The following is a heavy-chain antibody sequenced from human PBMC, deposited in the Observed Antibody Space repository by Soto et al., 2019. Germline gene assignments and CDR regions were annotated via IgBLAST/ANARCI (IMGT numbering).Heavy chain of an antibody. J-gene: IGHJ6*02. V-gene: IGHV5-10-1*01. CDR3: ARLGSSSGPSGYYYGMDV. CDR2: IDPSDSYT. D-gene: IGHD6-6*01. CDR1: GYSFTSYW. Sequence: GESLKISCKGSGYSFTSYWISWVRQMPGKGLEWMGRIDPSDSYTNYSPSFQGHVTISADKSVSTAYLQWSSLKASDTAMYYCARLGSSSGPSGYYYGMDVWGQGTTVTVSS.